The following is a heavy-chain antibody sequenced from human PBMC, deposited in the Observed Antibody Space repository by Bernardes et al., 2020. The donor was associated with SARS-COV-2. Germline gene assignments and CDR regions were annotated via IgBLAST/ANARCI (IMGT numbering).Heavy chain of an antibody. CDR1: DGSVSGYY. D-gene: IGHD1-26*01. J-gene: IGHJ4*02. CDR2: ISRSGGT. V-gene: IGHV4-34*01. Sequence: SETLSLTCAVYDGSVSGYYWSWIRQPPGKGLEWIGDISRSGGTNYNPSLKSRVTISVDTSKTQISLKLTSVTAADTAVYYCARNPARGLLRQWGKGTLVTVAS. CDR3: ARNPARGLLRQ.